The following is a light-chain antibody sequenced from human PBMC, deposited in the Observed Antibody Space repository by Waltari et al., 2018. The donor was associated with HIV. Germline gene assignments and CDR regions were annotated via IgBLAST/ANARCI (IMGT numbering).Light chain of an antibody. CDR3: SSSAGGDTLV. Sequence: QSALTQPPSASGFPGQSVTISCTGTSSDVGSSNYVAWYQQYPGKAPKLWIYEITKRPSGGPDLFSGSKAGNTAALTVSGLQAEDEADYYCSSSAGGDTLVFGGGTKLTVL. CDR1: SSDVGSSNY. CDR2: EIT. V-gene: IGLV2-8*01. J-gene: IGLJ3*02.